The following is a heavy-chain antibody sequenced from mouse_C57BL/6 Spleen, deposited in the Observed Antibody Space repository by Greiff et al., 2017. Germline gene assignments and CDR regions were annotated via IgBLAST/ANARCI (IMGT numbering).Heavy chain of an antibody. D-gene: IGHD2-10*02. CDR2: INPSSGYT. V-gene: IGHV1-7*01. Sequence: VQLQQSGAELAKPGASVKLSCTASGYTFTSYWMHWVNQRPGQGLEWIGYINPSSGYTKYNQKFKDKATLTADKSSSTAYMQLSSLTYEDSAVYYCAGGRYGNYPGYWGQGTTLTVSS. J-gene: IGHJ2*01. CDR1: GYTFTSYW. CDR3: AGGRYGNYPGY.